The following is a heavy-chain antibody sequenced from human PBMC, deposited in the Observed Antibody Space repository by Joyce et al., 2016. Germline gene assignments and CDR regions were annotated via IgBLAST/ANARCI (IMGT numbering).Heavy chain of an antibody. CDR2: IIPVFGAA. Sequence: QVLLVQSGATVKRPGSSLRVSCKSSGGAFSNFTVNWVRQAPGQRLEWMGGIIPVFGAAKYAGHFQGRVTLTADLSTRTAYMELSSLTSADTAVYYCARGGTSSDHYFFYTLDVWGPGTTVIVSS. V-gene: IGHV1-69*12. J-gene: IGHJ6*02. D-gene: IGHD1-14*01. CDR1: GGAFSNFT. CDR3: ARGGTSSDHYFFYTLDV.